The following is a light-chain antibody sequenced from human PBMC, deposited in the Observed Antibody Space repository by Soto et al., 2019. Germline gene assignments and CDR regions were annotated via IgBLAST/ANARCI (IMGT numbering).Light chain of an antibody. V-gene: IGLV2-14*01. Sequence: QSFLTQPASVSGSPGRSITISCTGTSSDVGGYNYVSWYQQHPGKAPKLMIYEVSNRPSGVSNRFSGSKSGNTASLTISGLQAEDEADYYCSSYTSSSTLEVFGTGTKVTVL. CDR1: SSDVGGYNY. J-gene: IGLJ1*01. CDR3: SSYTSSSTLEV. CDR2: EVS.